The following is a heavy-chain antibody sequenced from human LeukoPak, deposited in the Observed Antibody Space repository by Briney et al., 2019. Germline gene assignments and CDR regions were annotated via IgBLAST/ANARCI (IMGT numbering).Heavy chain of an antibody. V-gene: IGHV3-49*04. CDR3: TRDRGGRWFGELLGFDN. Sequence: PGGSLRLSCQASGFSFNDYIMSWVRQAPGKGLEWIAFIRSSHHGATREYAASVKGRFIISRDDSKNIAYLQMDSLKTEDTGVYLCTRDRGGRWFGELLGFDNWGQGTLLTVSS. CDR2: IRSSHHGATR. J-gene: IGHJ4*02. CDR1: GFSFNDYI. D-gene: IGHD3-10*01.